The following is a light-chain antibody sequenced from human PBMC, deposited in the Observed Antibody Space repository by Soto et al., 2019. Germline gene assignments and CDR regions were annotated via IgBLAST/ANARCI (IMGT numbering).Light chain of an antibody. V-gene: IGLV1-44*01. J-gene: IGLJ3*02. CDR2: MNY. Sequence: QLVLTQPPSASGTPGQTVTISCSGSSSNIGSNTVNWYQQLPGTAPKVLIFMNYQRPSGVPDRISGSKSGTSASLAISGLRPADEAVYYCAAWDDSLNAWVFGGGTKLTVL. CDR1: SSNIGSNT. CDR3: AAWDDSLNAWV.